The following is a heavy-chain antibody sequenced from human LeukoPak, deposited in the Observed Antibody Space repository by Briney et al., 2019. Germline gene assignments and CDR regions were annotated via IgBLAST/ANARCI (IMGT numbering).Heavy chain of an antibody. V-gene: IGHV1-18*01. CDR2: ISAYNGNT. Sequence: ASVKVSCKASGYTFTSYGISWVRQAPGQGLEWMGWISAYNGNTNYAQKLQGRVTMTTDTSTSTAYVELRSLRSDDTAVYYCARDHSSSWYFYYYYMDVWGKGTTVTISS. D-gene: IGHD6-13*01. CDR3: ARDHSSSWYFYYYYMDV. CDR1: GYTFTSYG. J-gene: IGHJ6*03.